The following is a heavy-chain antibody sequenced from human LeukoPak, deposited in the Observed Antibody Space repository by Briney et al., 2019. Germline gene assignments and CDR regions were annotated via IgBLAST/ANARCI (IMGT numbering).Heavy chain of an antibody. V-gene: IGHV3-53*01. D-gene: IGHD6-19*01. CDR2: ISNDGDT. CDR1: GFTVSSNY. Sequence: RPGGSLRLSCAASGFTVSSNYMSWVRQGPGKGLECVSVISNDGDTYYADSVKGRFTISRDTSKNTVSLQMNSLRAEDTAVYYCAGDKTTGGWYEFDYWGQGTLVTVSS. CDR3: AGDKTTGGWYEFDY. J-gene: IGHJ4*02.